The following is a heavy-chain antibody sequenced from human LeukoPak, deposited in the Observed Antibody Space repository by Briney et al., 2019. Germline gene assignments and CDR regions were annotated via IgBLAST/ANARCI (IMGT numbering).Heavy chain of an antibody. CDR1: GFTFSSYA. D-gene: IGHD2/OR15-2a*01. CDR2: ISSNGGST. V-gene: IGHV3-64D*06. J-gene: IGHJ4*02. CDR3: VKDSRPVRGRKESDY. Sequence: GGSLRLSCSASGFTFSSYAMHWVRQAPGKGREYVSAISSNGGSTYYADPVKGRFTISRDNSTNTLYLKMSSLRAEETAVYYCVKDSRPVRGRKESDYWGQGTLVTVSS.